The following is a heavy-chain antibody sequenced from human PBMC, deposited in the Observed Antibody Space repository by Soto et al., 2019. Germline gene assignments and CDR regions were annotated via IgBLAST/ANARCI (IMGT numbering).Heavy chain of an antibody. V-gene: IGHV3-72*01. D-gene: IGHD1-26*01. CDR3: ARVRSSRSFN. J-gene: IGHJ4*02. CDR2: IRNKANSYTT. CDR1: GFTFKGPY. Sequence: PGGSLRLSWATCGFTFKGPYLDWVRPAPGKGLEWVGRIRNKANSYTTEYAASVKGRFTISRDDSKNSLYLQMNSLKTEDTAVYYCARVRSSRSFNWGQETLVTVSS.